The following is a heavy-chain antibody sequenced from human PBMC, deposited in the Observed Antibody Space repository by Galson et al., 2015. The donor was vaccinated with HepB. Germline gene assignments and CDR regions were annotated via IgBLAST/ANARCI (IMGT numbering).Heavy chain of an antibody. D-gene: IGHD3-10*01. CDR3: ARHDDITVVRGIMRGDWFDP. CDR1: GYTFTNYW. J-gene: IGHJ5*02. V-gene: IGHV5-10-1*01. CDR2: IDPSDSYT. Sequence: QSGAEVKKPGESLRISCKGSGYTFTNYWISWVRQMPGKGLEWMGRIDPSDSYTNYGPSFQGHVTISADKSISTAYLHWSSLKASDTAMYYCARHDDITVVRGIMRGDWFDPWGQGTLVTVSS.